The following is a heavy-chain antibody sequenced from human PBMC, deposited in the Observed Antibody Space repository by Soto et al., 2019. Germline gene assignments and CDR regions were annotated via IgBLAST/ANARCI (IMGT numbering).Heavy chain of an antibody. CDR1: GFSLSTSGVG. CDR3: AHSPTTYYDNAFDI. Sequence: QITLKESGPTLVKPTQTLTLTCTFSGFSLSTSGVGVGWIRQPPGKALEWLALIYWDDDKRYSPSLKSRLTIXKXTXXHQVVPTMTNMDPFDTDTYYCAHSPTTYYDNAFDIWGQGTMVTVSS. V-gene: IGHV2-5*02. CDR2: IYWDDDK. J-gene: IGHJ3*02. D-gene: IGHD3-22*01.